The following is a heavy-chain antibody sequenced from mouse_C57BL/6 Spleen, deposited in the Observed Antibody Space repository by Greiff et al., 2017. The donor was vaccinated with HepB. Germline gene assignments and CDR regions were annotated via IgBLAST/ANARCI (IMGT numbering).Heavy chain of an antibody. D-gene: IGHD2-3*01. CDR2: IDPSDSYT. CDR1: GYTFTSYW. CDR3: ARIPTDGYWFAY. J-gene: IGHJ3*01. Sequence: QVQLQQPGAELVKPGASVKLSCKASGYTFTSYWMQWVKQRPGQGLEWIGEIDPSDSYTNYNQKFKGKATLTVDTSSSTAYMQLSSLTSEDSAVYYCARIPTDGYWFAYWGQGTLVTVSA. V-gene: IGHV1-50*01.